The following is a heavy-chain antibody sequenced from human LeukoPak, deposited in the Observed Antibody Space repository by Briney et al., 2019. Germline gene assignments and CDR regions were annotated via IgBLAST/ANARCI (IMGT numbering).Heavy chain of an antibody. J-gene: IGHJ4*02. V-gene: IGHV3-48*03. Sequence: PGGSLRLSCAASGFTFSSYEMNWVRQAPGKGLEWVSYISSSGSTIYYADSVKGRFTISRDNAKNSLYLQTKSLRVEYTAVYYCARDLCSGSRCSDYWGQGTLVTVSS. CDR1: GFTFSSYE. CDR3: ARDLCSGSRCSDY. D-gene: IGHD2-15*01. CDR2: ISSSGSTI.